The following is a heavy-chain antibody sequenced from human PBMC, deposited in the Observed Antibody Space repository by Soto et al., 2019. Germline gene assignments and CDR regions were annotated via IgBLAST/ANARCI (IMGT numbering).Heavy chain of an antibody. CDR3: ARDSGITIFGADYYGMDV. D-gene: IGHD3-3*01. CDR2: ISYDGSNK. V-gene: IGHV3-30-3*01. J-gene: IGHJ6*02. CDR1: GFTFSSYA. Sequence: QVQLVESGGGVVQPGRSLRLSCAASGFTFSSYAMHWVRQAPGKGLEWVAVISYDGSNKYYADSVKGRFTISRDNSKNTLYLQMNSLRAEDTAVYYCARDSGITIFGADYYGMDVWGQGTTVTVSS.